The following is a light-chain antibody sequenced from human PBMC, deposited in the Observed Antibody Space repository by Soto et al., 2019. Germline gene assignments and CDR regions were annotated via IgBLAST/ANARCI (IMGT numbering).Light chain of an antibody. V-gene: IGLV4-60*01. CDR3: EPRDNNPRG. J-gene: IGLJ3*02. Sequence: QLVLTQSSSASASLGSSVKLTCTLSSGHSTYIIAWHQQQPGKAPRYLMNLEGSGRYNRGSGVPDRFSGSSSGADRYLTIPNPRLGGGAYFFLEPRDNNPRGFGGGT. CDR2: LEGSGRY. CDR1: SGHSTYI.